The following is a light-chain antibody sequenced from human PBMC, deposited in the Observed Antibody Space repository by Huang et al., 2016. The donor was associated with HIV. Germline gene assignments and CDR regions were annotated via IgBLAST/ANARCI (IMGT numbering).Light chain of an antibody. Sequence: IQLTQSPSSLSASVGDRVTITCRASQGSSSYLAWYQQKPGKAPNLLIYAASTLQSGVPSRFSGSGSGTDFTLTISSLQPEDFATYYCQQLNSYPWTFGQGTKVEIK. V-gene: IGKV1-9*01. CDR1: QGSSSY. J-gene: IGKJ1*01. CDR2: AAS. CDR3: QQLNSYPWT.